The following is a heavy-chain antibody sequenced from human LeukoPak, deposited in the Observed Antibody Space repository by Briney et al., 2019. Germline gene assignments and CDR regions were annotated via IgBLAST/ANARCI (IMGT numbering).Heavy chain of an antibody. J-gene: IGHJ4*02. CDR1: GFTFSSYA. V-gene: IGHV3-30-3*01. D-gene: IGHD6-19*01. CDR3: ARGRIAVAFDY. Sequence: GGSLRLSCAASGFTFSSYAMHWVRQAPGKGLEWVAVISYDGSNKYYADSVKGRFTISRDNSKNTLYLQMNSLRAEDTAVYYCARGRIAVAFDYWGQGTLVTVSS. CDR2: ISYDGSNK.